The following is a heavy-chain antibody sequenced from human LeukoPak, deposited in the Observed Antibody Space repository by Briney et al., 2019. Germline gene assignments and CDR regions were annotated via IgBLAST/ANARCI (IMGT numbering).Heavy chain of an antibody. V-gene: IGHV1-24*01. D-gene: IGHD2-8*01. CDR3: ARGIIDQVYAIRTFRNMDV. CDR2: FDPEDGET. CDR1: GYTLTELS. Sequence: ASVKVSCKVSGYTLTELSMHWVRQAPGKGLEWMGGFDPEDGETIYAQKFQGRVTMTEDTSTDTAYMELRSLRSDDTAVYYCARGIIDQVYAIRTFRNMDVWGQGTTVTVSS. J-gene: IGHJ6*02.